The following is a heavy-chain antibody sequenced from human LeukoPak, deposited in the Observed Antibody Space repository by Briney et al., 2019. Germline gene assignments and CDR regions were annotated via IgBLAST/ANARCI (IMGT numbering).Heavy chain of an antibody. D-gene: IGHD2-2*01. J-gene: IGHJ6*02. CDR3: ARLNEPAAPIPYYYYCGMDV. CDR2: IWYDGSNK. V-gene: IGHV3-33*01. Sequence: GGSLRLSCAASGFTFSSYGMHWVRQAPGKGLEWVAIIWYDGSNKYYADSVKGRFTISRDNSKNTLYLQMNSLRAEDTAVYYCARLNEPAAPIPYYYYCGMDVWGQGTTVTVSS. CDR1: GFTFSSYG.